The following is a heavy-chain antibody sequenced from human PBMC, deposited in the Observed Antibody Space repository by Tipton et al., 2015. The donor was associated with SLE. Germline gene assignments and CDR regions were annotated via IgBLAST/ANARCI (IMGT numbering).Heavy chain of an antibody. CDR1: GDSISSGSYY. Sequence: TLSLTCNVSGDSISSGSYYCTWMRQPAGKGLEGIGHVHTSGSATYNPSFGSRVTISVDTSKNHFSLSQTSVAAADTGMYFCARAWSGWYYAMDVWGQGTMVTVSS. V-gene: IGHV4-61*09. J-gene: IGHJ6*02. D-gene: IGHD6-19*01. CDR3: ARAWSGWYYAMDV. CDR2: VHTSGSA.